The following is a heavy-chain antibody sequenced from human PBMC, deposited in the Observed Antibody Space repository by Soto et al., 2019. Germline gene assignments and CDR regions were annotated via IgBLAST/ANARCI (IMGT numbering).Heavy chain of an antibody. V-gene: IGHV1-18*01. CDR1: GYTFTSYG. CDR2: ISTYNGNT. D-gene: IGHD1-26*01. J-gene: IGHJ4*02. CDR3: ASRSGTYPYYFAY. Sequence: HVQLAQSGTEVKKPGASVKVSCKVSGYTFTSYGMSWMRQAPGQGLEWMGWISTYNGNTNYAQNCQGRVSMTTAPSTSTAYMELRSLRSDATAVYYCASRSGTYPYYFAYWGQGTLVTVSS.